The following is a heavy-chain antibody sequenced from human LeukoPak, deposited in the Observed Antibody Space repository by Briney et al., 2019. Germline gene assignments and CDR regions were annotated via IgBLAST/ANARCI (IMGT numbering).Heavy chain of an antibody. J-gene: IGHJ4*02. CDR3: ARLLMLRGVTGYYFDY. D-gene: IGHD3-10*01. CDR2: IYYSGNT. CDR1: GGSISDYY. V-gene: IGHV4-59*01. Sequence: SETLSLTCTISGGSISDYYWSWIRQPPGKGLEWIGYIYYSGNTNYNPSLQSRVTISVDTSMNQFSLTLYFVTAADTAIYYCARLLMLRGVTGYYFDYWGQGALVTVSS.